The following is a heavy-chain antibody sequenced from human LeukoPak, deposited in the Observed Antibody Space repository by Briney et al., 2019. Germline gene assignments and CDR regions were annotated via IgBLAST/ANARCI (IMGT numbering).Heavy chain of an antibody. V-gene: IGHV3-23*01. D-gene: IGHD5-24*01. CDR3: VRRGGSDGWGAFDI. CDR1: EFTFSNYV. CDR2: IRQSGDVT. J-gene: IGHJ3*02. Sequence: PGGSLRLSCAASEFTFSNYVMNWVRQAPGKGLEWVSSIRQSGDVTYYADSVKGRFTISRDKSKNTLSLQMNSLSREDTAIYYCVRRGGSDGWGAFDIWGQGTVVTVSS.